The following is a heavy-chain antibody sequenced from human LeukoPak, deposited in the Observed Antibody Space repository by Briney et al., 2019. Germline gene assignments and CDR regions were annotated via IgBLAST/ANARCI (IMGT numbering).Heavy chain of an antibody. CDR2: IYYSGST. CDR3: ARDVGCSSTSCYRPYYYYYMDV. D-gene: IGHD2-2*01. CDR1: GGSISSGDYY. J-gene: IGHJ6*03. Sequence: KPSETLSLTCTVSGGSISSGDYYWSWIRQPPGKGLEWIGYIYYSGSTYYNPSLKSRVTISVDTSKNQFSLKLSSVTAADTAVYYCARDVGCSSTSCYRPYYYYYMDVWGKGTTVTVSS. V-gene: IGHV4-30-4*08.